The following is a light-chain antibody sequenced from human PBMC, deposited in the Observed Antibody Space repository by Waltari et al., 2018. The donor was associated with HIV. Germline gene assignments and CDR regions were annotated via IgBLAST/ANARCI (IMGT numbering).Light chain of an antibody. CDR1: QSLLYSDGNTY. J-gene: IGKJ5*01. CDR2: RVS. V-gene: IGKV2-30*01. Sequence: VVVTQSPLSLPVSLGQPASISCNSSQSLLYSDGNTYLNWFHQRPGQSPRRLIYRVSNRDSGVPDRFSGSGSGTDLTLKISRVEAEDVGVYYCMQGTHWPITFGQGTRLEIK. CDR3: MQGTHWPIT.